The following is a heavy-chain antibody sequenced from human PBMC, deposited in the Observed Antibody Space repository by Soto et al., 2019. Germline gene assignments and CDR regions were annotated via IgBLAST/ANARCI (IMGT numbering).Heavy chain of an antibody. CDR2: ISWNSGSI. V-gene: IGHV3-9*01. J-gene: IGHJ4*02. CDR3: AKDLGGSGSYYPY. Sequence: EVQLVESGGGLVQPGRSLRLSCAASGFTFDDYARHWVRQAPGKGLEWVSGISWNSGSIGYADSVKGRFTISRDNAKNSLYLQMNSLRAEDTALYYCAKDLGGSGSYYPYWGQGTLVTVSS. D-gene: IGHD3-10*01. CDR1: GFTFDDYA.